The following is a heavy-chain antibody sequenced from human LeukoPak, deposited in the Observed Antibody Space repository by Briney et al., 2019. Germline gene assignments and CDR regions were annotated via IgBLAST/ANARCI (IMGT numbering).Heavy chain of an antibody. CDR2: IFHSGST. CDR1: GGSISSYY. Sequence: PSETLSLTCTVSGGSISSYYWGWIRQPPGKGLEWIGYIFHSGSTNSNPSLKSRVTISVDTSKNQVSLKLSSVTAADTAVYYCAREIPEYDYVWGSYRSPLFDPWGQGTLVTVSS. V-gene: IGHV4-59*01. CDR3: AREIPEYDYVWGSYRSPLFDP. J-gene: IGHJ5*02. D-gene: IGHD3-16*02.